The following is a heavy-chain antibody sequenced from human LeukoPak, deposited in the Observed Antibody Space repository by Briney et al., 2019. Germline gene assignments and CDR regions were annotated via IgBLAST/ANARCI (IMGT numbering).Heavy chain of an antibody. V-gene: IGHV3-74*01. Sequence: GGSLRLSCAASGFTFSSYWMHWVRQAPGKGLVWVSRINSDGSITTYADSVKGRFTTSRDNAENTLFLQMNSLRAEDTAVYYCVKSGIPGPLAFDIWGQGTVVTVSS. CDR2: INSDGSIT. J-gene: IGHJ3*02. D-gene: IGHD3-10*01. CDR1: GFTFSSYW. CDR3: VKSGIPGPLAFDI.